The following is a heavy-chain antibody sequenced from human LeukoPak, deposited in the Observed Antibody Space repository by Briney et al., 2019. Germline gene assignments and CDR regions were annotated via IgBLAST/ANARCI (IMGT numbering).Heavy chain of an antibody. CDR3: ARLPLLDYYDSSGYYRDY. V-gene: IGHV4-39*01. CDR2: IYYSGST. CDR1: GGSISSSSYY. J-gene: IGHJ4*02. D-gene: IGHD3-22*01. Sequence: KPSETLSLTCTVSGGSISSSSYYWGWIRQPPGKGLEWIGSIYYSGSTYYNPSLKSRVTISVDTFKNQFSLKLSSVTPADTAVYYCARLPLLDYYDSSGYYRDYWGQGTLVTVSS.